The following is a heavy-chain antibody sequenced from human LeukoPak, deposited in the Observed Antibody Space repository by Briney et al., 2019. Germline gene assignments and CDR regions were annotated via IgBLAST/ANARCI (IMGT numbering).Heavy chain of an antibody. CDR1: GFTISSYA. CDR2: ISYDGSNK. J-gene: IGHJ4*02. Sequence: GGSLRFSCAASGFTISSYARHWVRQAPGKGLEWVAVISYDGSNKNYADSVKGRFTISRDNSKNTPYLQMNSVRAEDTAVYYCAREVVGYVDTAMVLDYWGQGTLVTVSS. D-gene: IGHD5-18*01. V-gene: IGHV3-30-3*01. CDR3: AREVVGYVDTAMVLDY.